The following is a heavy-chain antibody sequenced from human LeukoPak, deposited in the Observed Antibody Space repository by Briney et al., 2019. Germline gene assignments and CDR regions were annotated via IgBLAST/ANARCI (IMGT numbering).Heavy chain of an antibody. V-gene: IGHV3-21*06. CDR1: GFTFTDYS. D-gene: IGHD3-10*01. CDR2: ISSSSSYI. J-gene: IGHJ4*02. Sequence: GGSLRLSCVASGFTFTDYSMNWVRQAPGKGLEWVSSISSSSSYIYYGDSVKGRFTISRDNTKNLLYLEMNSLRAEDTAMYFCVRDVGAVRGEVYFDYWGQGTLVTVSS. CDR3: VRDVGAVRGEVYFDY.